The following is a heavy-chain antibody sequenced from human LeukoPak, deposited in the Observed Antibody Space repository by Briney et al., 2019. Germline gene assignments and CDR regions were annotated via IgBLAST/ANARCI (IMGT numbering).Heavy chain of an antibody. CDR3: ARDSYCSGGSCYSMDGWFDP. CDR2: IIPTLGIA. CDR1: GGTFSSYA. D-gene: IGHD2-15*01. J-gene: IGHJ5*02. V-gene: IGHV1-69*04. Sequence: ASVKVSCKASGGTFSSYAISWVRQAPGQGLEWMGRIIPTLGIANYAQKFQGRVTITADKSTSTAYMELSSLRSEDTAVYYCARDSYCSGGSCYSMDGWFDPWGQGTLVTVSS.